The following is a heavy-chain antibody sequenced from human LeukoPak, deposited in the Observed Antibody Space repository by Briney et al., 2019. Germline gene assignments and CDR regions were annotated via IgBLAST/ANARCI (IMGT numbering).Heavy chain of an antibody. J-gene: IGHJ6*03. CDR3: ARAPYYDILTGYYSYYYYMDV. Sequence: SETLSLTCTVSGGSISTSNYYWGWIRQPPGKGLEWIGNIFYSGSTYYSPSLRSRVTISLDTSRNQFSLKLNSVTAADTAVYYCARAPYYDILTGYYSYYYYMDVWGKGTTVTVSS. V-gene: IGHV4-39*07. CDR2: IFYSGST. D-gene: IGHD3-9*01. CDR1: GGSISTSNYY.